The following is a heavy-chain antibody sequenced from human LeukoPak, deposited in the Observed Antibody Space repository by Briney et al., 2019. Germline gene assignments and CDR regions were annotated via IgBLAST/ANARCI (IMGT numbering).Heavy chain of an antibody. V-gene: IGHV3-30*18. CDR3: ANKGLLWFGDPPAFDI. Sequence: GGSLRLSCAASGFTFSSYGMHWVRQAPGKGLEWVAVISYDGSNKYYADSVKGRFTISRGNSKNTLYLQMNSLRAEDTAVYYCANKGLLWFGDPPAFDIWGQGTMVTVSS. J-gene: IGHJ3*02. CDR1: GFTFSSYG. CDR2: ISYDGSNK. D-gene: IGHD3-10*01.